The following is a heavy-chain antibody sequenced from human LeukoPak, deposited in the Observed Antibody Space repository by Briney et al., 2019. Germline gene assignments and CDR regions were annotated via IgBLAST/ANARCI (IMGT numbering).Heavy chain of an antibody. D-gene: IGHD1-26*01. J-gene: IGHJ4*02. Sequence: GGSLRLSCAASGFTVSSNYMSWVRQAPGKGLEWVSVIYSGGSTYYADSVKGRFTISRDNSKNTLYLRMNSLRAEDTAVYYCARVGSQATFDYWGQGTLVTVSS. CDR2: IYSGGST. CDR1: GFTVSSNY. CDR3: ARVGSQATFDY. V-gene: IGHV3-53*01.